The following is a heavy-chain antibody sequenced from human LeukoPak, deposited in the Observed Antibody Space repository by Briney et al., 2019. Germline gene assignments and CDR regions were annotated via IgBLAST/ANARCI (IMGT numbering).Heavy chain of an antibody. J-gene: IGHJ4*02. V-gene: IGHV3-48*04. CDR2: IGISSGNT. Sequence: GGSLRLSCAASGFIFSDYSMNWVRQAPGKGLEWISYIGISSGNTKYADSVKGRFTISGDNAKNSLYLQMNSLRVEDTAVYYCARDHNYAFDNWGQGTLVAVSS. D-gene: IGHD1-1*01. CDR3: ARDHNYAFDN. CDR1: GFIFSDYS.